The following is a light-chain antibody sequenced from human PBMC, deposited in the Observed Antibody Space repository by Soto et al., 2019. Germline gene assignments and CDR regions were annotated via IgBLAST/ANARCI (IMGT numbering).Light chain of an antibody. CDR3: QQYGSSPPYT. CDR1: QSVSNNY. V-gene: IGKV3-20*01. CDR2: GSS. Sequence: EVVLTQSPGTLSLSPGERATLSCRASQSVSNNYFAWYQQKPGQAPRLFIFGSSDRATGIPDRFSGSGSGTDFTLPISRLESEDFAVYYCQQYGSSPPYTFGQGTKLEIK. J-gene: IGKJ2*01.